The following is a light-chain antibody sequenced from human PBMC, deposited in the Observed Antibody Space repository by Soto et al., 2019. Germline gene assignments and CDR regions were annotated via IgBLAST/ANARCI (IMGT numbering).Light chain of an antibody. CDR2: GAS. J-gene: IGKJ1*01. CDR3: LQTYNLPRT. V-gene: IGKV1-39*01. Sequence: DIQIPQSPSSLSASVGSIATITVRASLNIGDSLSWFQQKAGKPTTQLIYGASALQSGVPVRFSVSASGTDFTLTIRNMQREELATYDCLQTYNLPRTGGQGTKVEIK. CDR1: LNIGDS.